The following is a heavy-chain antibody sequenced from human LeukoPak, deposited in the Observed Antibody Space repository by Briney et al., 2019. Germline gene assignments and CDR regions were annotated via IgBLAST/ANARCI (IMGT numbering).Heavy chain of an antibody. D-gene: IGHD6-13*01. V-gene: IGHV3-21*01. CDR2: ISSSSSYI. CDR1: GFTFSSYS. CDR3: ARGDSSSWAGNWFDP. Sequence: GGSLRLSCAASGFTFSSYSMNWVRQAPGKGLEWVSSISSSSSYIYYADSVKGRFTISRDNVKNSLYLQMNSLRAEDTAVYYCARGDSSSWAGNWFDPWGQGTLVTVSS. J-gene: IGHJ5*02.